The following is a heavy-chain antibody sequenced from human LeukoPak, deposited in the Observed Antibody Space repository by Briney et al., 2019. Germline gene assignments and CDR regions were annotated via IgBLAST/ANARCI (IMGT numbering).Heavy chain of an antibody. CDR1: GGSMSGYY. CDR3: ARRRGGFGEGEFIY. Sequence: SESLSLTCNVSGGSMSGYYWTWIRQPPGKALEWIGHIHSTGSPTYNPSLKCRVTMSIDTSKNQFSLSLSSATAADTAFYYCARRRGGFGEGEFIYWGQGTLVTVSS. V-gene: IGHV4-4*09. J-gene: IGHJ4*02. D-gene: IGHD3-16*01. CDR2: IHSTGSP.